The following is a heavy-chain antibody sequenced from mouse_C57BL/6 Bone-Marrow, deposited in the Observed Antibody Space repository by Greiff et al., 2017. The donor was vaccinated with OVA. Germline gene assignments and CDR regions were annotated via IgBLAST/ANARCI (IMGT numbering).Heavy chain of an antibody. J-gene: IGHJ3*01. V-gene: IGHV6-3*01. CDR3: TTAQATLGFAY. D-gene: IGHD3-2*02. CDR1: GFTFSNYW. Sequence: EVQLVESGGGLVQPGGSMKLSCVASGFTFSNYWMNWVRQSPEKGLEWVAQIRLKSDNYATHYAESVKGRFTISRDDSKSSVYLQMNNLRAEDTGIYYCTTAQATLGFAYWGQGTLVTVSA. CDR2: IRLKSDNYAT.